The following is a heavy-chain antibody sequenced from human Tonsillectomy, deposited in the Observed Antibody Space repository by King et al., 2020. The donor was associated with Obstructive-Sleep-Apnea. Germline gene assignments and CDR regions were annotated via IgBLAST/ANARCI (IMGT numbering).Heavy chain of an antibody. Sequence: VQLQESGPGLVKPSQTLSLTCTVSGGSISTGGYYWSWIRQHPGKGLEWIGYIYYSGSTYYNPSLKSRVTISVDTSKNHFSLKLTSVTAADTAVYYCARDLGVRFSFGHPNYYGMDVWGQGTTVTVSS. J-gene: IGHJ6*02. CDR1: GGSISTGGYY. V-gene: IGHV4-31*03. CDR3: ARDLGVRFSFGHPNYYGMDV. D-gene: IGHD3-3*01. CDR2: IYYSGST.